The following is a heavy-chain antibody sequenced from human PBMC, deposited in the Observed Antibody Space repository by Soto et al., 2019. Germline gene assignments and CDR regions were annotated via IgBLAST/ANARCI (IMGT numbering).Heavy chain of an antibody. V-gene: IGHV3-48*02. J-gene: IGHJ3*02. CDR2: ISSSSSTI. Sequence: EVQLVESGGGLVQPGGSLRLSCAASGFTFSSYSMNWVRQAPGKGLEWDSYISSSSSTIYYADSVKGRFTISRDNAKNSLYLQMNSLRDEDTAVYYCAREAGSYYDSSEHAFDIWGQGTMVTVSS. CDR1: GFTFSSYS. CDR3: AREAGSYYDSSEHAFDI. D-gene: IGHD3-22*01.